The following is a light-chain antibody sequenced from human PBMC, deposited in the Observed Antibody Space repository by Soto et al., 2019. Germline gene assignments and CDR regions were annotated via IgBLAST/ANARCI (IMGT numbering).Light chain of an antibody. CDR1: SSNIGSHS. J-gene: IGLJ2*01. V-gene: IGLV1-44*01. CDR2: RNN. Sequence: QSVLTQPPSASGTPGQRVTISCSGSSSNIGSHSVDWYQQLPGTAPKLLIFRNNQRPSGVPDRFSGSKSGTSASLAISGLQSEDEADYYCAARDDSLNAVIFGGGTTVTVL. CDR3: AARDDSLNAVI.